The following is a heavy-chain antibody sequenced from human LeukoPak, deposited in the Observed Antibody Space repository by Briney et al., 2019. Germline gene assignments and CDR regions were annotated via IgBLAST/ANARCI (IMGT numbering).Heavy chain of an antibody. CDR1: GGSISRYY. Sequence: SETLCLTCTVSGGSISRYYWSWIRQPPGKRLEWIGYIYTGGSANYNPSLKTRVTISVDTSNNQSSLKLSSGPATNTAEYYCRGLRDEFDYWGQETLVTASS. V-gene: IGHV4-4*09. J-gene: IGHJ4*02. CDR2: IYTGGSA. CDR3: RGLRDEFDY.